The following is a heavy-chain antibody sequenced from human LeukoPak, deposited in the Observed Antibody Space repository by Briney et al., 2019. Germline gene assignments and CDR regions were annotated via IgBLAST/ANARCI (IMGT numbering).Heavy chain of an antibody. CDR1: GGSISSYY. V-gene: IGHV4-59*01. CDR3: ARVGCSSTSCYFP. J-gene: IGHJ5*02. CDR2: IYYSGST. D-gene: IGHD2-2*01. Sequence: SETLSLTCTVSGGSISSYYWSWIRQPPGKGLEWIGYIYYSGSTNYNPSLKSRVTISVDTSKNQFSLKLSSVTAADMAVYYCARVGCSSTSCYFPWGQGTLVTVSS.